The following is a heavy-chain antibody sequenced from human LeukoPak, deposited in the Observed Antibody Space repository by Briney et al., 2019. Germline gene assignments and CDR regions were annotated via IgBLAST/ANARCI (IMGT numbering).Heavy chain of an antibody. CDR3: VRSGSYTKNDY. CDR2: ISGSGGST. CDR1: RFTFSSDA. Sequence: PGGSLRLSCAASRFTFSSDAMSWVRQAPGKGLEWVSAISGSGGSTYYADSVKGRFTISRDNAKNSLYLQMNSLRAEDTAVYYCVRSGSYTKNDYWGQGTLVTVSS. D-gene: IGHD1-26*01. V-gene: IGHV3-23*01. J-gene: IGHJ4*02.